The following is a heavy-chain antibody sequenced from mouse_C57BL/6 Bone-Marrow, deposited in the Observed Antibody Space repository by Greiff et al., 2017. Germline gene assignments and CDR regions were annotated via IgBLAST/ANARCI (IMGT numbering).Heavy chain of an antibody. Sequence: VQLQQSGAELVKPGASVKLSCKASGYTFTSYWMQWVKQRPGQGLEWIGEIDPSDSYTNYTQKFKGKATLTVDTSSSTAYMQLSSLTSEDSAVYYCAREGYDYDYFDYWGQGTTLTVSS. D-gene: IGHD2-4*01. CDR2: IDPSDSYT. CDR3: AREGYDYDYFDY. J-gene: IGHJ2*01. CDR1: GYTFTSYW. V-gene: IGHV1-50*01.